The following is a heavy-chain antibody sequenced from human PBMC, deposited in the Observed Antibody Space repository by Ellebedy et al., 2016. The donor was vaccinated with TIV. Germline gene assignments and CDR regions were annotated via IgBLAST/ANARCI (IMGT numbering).Heavy chain of an antibody. CDR1: GFTLSSHT. Sequence: GESLKISXAASGFTLSSHTMNWVRQAPGKGLEWVSSISSSTNYIYYADSVKGRFTISRDDATKSLSLQMNSLRAEDTGVYYCAREGDSDAFDIWGQGTMVTVSS. CDR2: ISSSTNYI. V-gene: IGHV3-21*01. J-gene: IGHJ3*02. CDR3: AREGDSDAFDI. D-gene: IGHD3-10*01.